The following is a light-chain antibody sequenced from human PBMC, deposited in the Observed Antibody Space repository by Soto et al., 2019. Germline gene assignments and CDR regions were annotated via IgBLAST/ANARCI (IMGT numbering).Light chain of an antibody. Sequence: QSALTQPASVSGSPGQSITNSCTGTSSDVGYYNYVSLYQHHPGKVPKHMIYEVSNRPSGVSNRFSSSKSGNTASLTISGLQAEDEADYYCSSYTTSSTQVFGGGTKLTVL. V-gene: IGLV2-14*01. CDR3: SSYTTSSTQV. CDR1: SSDVGYYNY. J-gene: IGLJ3*02. CDR2: EVS.